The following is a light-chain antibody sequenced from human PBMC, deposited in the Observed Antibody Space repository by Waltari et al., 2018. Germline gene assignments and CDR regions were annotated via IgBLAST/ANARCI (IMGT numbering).Light chain of an antibody. V-gene: IGKV3-20*01. CDR3: QKYVNLPAT. CDR2: DAS. CDR1: QSVGRF. Sequence: IALTQSPGTLTLSPEDNANLSCRASQSVGRFLAWYQKKPGQAPRLLIYDASTRASGIPDRFSGSGSGTDFSLTISRLEPEDFAVYFCQKYVNLPATFGQGTKVEIQ. J-gene: IGKJ1*01.